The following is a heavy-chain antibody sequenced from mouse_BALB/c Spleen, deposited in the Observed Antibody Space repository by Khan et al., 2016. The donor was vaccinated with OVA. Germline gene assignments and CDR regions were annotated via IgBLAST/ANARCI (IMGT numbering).Heavy chain of an antibody. D-gene: IGHD2-2*01. CDR2: IWGDGNT. V-gene: IGHV2-3*01. Sequence: QVQLKESGPGLVAPSQSLSITCTVSGFSSTSYGVSWARQTPGKGLEWLGVIWGDGNTNYHSALKSRLSISKDSSESQLLLKMNILQSDDTATYYWAIIYYGHDWFSYWGQGTLVTVSA. CDR3: AIIYYGHDWFSY. CDR1: GFSSTSYG. J-gene: IGHJ3*01.